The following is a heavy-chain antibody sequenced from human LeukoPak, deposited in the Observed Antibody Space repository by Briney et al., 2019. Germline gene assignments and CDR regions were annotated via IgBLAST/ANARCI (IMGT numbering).Heavy chain of an antibody. V-gene: IGHV3-21*06. CDR3: ATETNGRHYDY. J-gene: IGHJ4*02. Sequence: GGSLRLSCTASGLTFSTSGFNWVRQAPGKGLEWVASIGPTGSDRYHADSIKGRFTISKDNANNFLHLQMNSLRAEDTAVYYCATETNGRHYDYWGQGTLLTVSS. CDR2: IGPTGSDR. D-gene: IGHD1-14*01. CDR1: GLTFSTSG.